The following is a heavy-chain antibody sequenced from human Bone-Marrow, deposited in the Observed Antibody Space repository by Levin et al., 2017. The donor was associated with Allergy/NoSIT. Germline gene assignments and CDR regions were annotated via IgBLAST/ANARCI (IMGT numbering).Heavy chain of an antibody. Sequence: PGGSLRLSCTASVFAFSNYAMSWARQIPGKGLEWVSAISGSGHTTYYADSVKGRFTISRDNSRNTLYMQMNSLRADDTAVYYCAEWLEGSHDKFDSWGQGTLVTVSS. CDR3: AEWLEGSHDKFDS. CDR1: VFAFSNYA. CDR2: ISGSGHTT. D-gene: IGHD1-26*01. J-gene: IGHJ4*02. V-gene: IGHV3-23*01.